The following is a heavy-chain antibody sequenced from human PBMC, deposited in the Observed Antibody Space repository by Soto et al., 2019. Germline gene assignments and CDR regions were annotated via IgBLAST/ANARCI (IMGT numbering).Heavy chain of an antibody. CDR3: AKDPGIAVAGTTLDAFDT. V-gene: IGHV3-23*01. D-gene: IGHD6-19*01. J-gene: IGHJ3*02. CDR2: ISGSGGST. Sequence: GALSLSCAASGLTFSSYAMSWVRQAPGNGLEWVSAISGSGGSTYYADSVKGRFTISRDNSKNTLYLQMNRLRAEDTAVYYCAKDPGIAVAGTTLDAFDTWRQGTMGTVSS. CDR1: GLTFSSYA.